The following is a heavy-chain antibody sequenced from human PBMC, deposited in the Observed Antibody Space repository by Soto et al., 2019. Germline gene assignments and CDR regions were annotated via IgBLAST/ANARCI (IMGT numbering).Heavy chain of an antibody. CDR3: ARLNRDYYYYGMDV. Sequence: LSLTCAVSGDPIRNSKWWTCVRQTPGKGLEWIWKIDQNGTPNYSPSLESRVTILKDNSKNQLALKLTSVTAVDSAVYYCARLNRDYYYYGMDVWGQGATVTVSS. CDR1: GDPIRNSKW. J-gene: IGHJ6*02. V-gene: IGHV4-4*02. CDR2: IDQNGTP.